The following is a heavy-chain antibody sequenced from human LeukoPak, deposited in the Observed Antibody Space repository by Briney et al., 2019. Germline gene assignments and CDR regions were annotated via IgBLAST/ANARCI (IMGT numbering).Heavy chain of an antibody. CDR1: GYTFTSYY. V-gene: IGHV1-46*01. Sequence: ASVKVSCKASGYTFTSYYIHWVRQAPGQGLEWMGIINPSGDNTWYAQKFQGRVTMTRGMSTSTAYMELSSLRSEDTAVYYCARDNSVGDTAWWFDPWGQGTLVTVSS. J-gene: IGHJ5*02. D-gene: IGHD1-26*01. CDR3: ARDNSVGDTAWWFDP. CDR2: INPSGDNT.